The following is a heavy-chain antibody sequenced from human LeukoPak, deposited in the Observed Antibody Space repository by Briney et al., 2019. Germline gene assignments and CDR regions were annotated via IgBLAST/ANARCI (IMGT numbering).Heavy chain of an antibody. CDR2: ISYDGSNK. D-gene: IGHD4-17*01. CDR1: GFSFSNYG. V-gene: IGHV3-30*18. J-gene: IGHJ4*02. Sequence: GGSLRLSCAASGFSFSNYGMHWVRKAPGKGLEWVAVISYDGSNKYYADSVKGRFTISRDNSKNTLYLQMNSLRAEDTAVYYCAKGGGSYGDANHLLDYWGQGTLVTVSS. CDR3: AKGGGSYGDANHLLDY.